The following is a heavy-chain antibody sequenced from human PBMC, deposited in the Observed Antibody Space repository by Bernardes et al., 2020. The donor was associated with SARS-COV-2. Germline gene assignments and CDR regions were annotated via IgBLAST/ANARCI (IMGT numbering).Heavy chain of an antibody. CDR3: AKNNQPGIHGPSIDY. Sequence: SDPLSLICAVCGDSFSSYNYWSWVRQPPGKGLEWIGEISNGWSTNYNPSLKSRVTLSVDKSKNHFSLILNSVTAADTAVYYCAKNNQPGIHGPSIDYWGRGTLVTVSS. J-gene: IGHJ4*02. CDR2: ISNGWST. V-gene: IGHV4-4*02. D-gene: IGHD6-13*01. CDR1: GDSFSSYNY.